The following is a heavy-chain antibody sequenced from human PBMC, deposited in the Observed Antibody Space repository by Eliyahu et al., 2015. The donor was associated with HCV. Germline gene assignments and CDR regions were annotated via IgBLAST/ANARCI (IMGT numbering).Heavy chain of an antibody. V-gene: IGHV4-39*01. CDR2: IYYSGST. Sequence: QLQLQESGPGLVKPSETLSLTCXVSGGSISXSXYYWGWIRQPPGKGLEWIGSIYYSGSTYYNPSLKXRVTISVDTSKNQFSLKLSSVTAADTAVYYCARGRTSPQWLGVLFDYWGQGTLVTVSS. CDR1: GGSISXSXYY. CDR3: ARGRTSPQWLGVLFDY. J-gene: IGHJ4*02. D-gene: IGHD6-19*01.